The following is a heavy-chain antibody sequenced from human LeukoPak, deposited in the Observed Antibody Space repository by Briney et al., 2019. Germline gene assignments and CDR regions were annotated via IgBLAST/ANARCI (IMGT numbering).Heavy chain of an antibody. J-gene: IGHJ5*02. CDR1: GGTFSSYA. D-gene: IGHD3-22*01. CDR2: IIPIFGTA. V-gene: IGHV1-69*13. Sequence: SVKVSCKASGGTFSSYAISWVRQAPGQGLEWMGGIIPIFGTANYAQKFQGRVTITADESTSTAYMELSSLRSEDTAVYYCARDPGAEYYDSSGYYWFDPWGQGTLATVSS. CDR3: ARDPGAEYYDSSGYYWFDP.